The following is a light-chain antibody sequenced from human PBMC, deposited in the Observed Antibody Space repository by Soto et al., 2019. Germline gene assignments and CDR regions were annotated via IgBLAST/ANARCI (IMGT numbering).Light chain of an antibody. CDR2: KVS. J-gene: IGKJ2*01. CDR3: MQALQTPT. CDR1: QSLVHNDGNTY. Sequence: DIVMTQTPLSSPVTLGQAASISCRSSQSLVHNDGNTYLSWFQQRPCQPPRLLIYKVSDRFSGVPDRFSGSGAGTDFTLTISRVEAEEVGVYYSMQALQTPTFGQGTKLEIK. V-gene: IGKV2-24*01.